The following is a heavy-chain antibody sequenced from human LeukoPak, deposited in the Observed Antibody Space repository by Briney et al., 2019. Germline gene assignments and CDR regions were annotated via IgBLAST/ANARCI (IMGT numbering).Heavy chain of an antibody. CDR1: GFTFSSYG. D-gene: IGHD6-6*01. CDR2: ISYDGSNK. CDR3: AKDRLEQLPGGYFDY. Sequence: PGGSLRLSCAASGFTFSSYGMHRVRQAPGKGLEWVAVISYDGSNKYYADSVKGRFTISRDNSKNALYLQMNSLRAEDTAVYYCAKDRLEQLPGGYFDYWGQGTLVTVSS. J-gene: IGHJ4*02. V-gene: IGHV3-30*18.